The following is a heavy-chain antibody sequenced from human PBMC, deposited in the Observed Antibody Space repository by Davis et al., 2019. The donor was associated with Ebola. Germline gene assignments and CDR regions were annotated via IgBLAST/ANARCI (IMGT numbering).Heavy chain of an antibody. Sequence: GESLKISCAASGFTFSSHWMSWVRQAPGKGLEWVSYISSSSSTIYYADSVKGRFTISRDNAKNSLYLQMDSLRDEDTAVYYCARDLTVRIAARPYFDLWGRGTLVTVSS. CDR3: ARDLTVRIAARPYFDL. CDR1: GFTFSSHW. CDR2: ISSSSSTI. J-gene: IGHJ2*01. V-gene: IGHV3-48*02. D-gene: IGHD6-6*01.